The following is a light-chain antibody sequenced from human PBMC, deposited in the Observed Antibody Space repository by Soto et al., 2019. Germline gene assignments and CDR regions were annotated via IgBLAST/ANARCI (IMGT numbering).Light chain of an antibody. V-gene: IGKV3-15*01. J-gene: IGKJ4*01. CDR3: QQYHQWPVA. Sequence: VMTQSPTTLSVSPGERATLSCRASHGVGNNLAWYQQIPGQAPRLLIYGASTRATGVPARFSGSGSATQFTLPISSLQSEDFGFYYCQQYHQWPVAFGGGTKVEIK. CDR1: HGVGNN. CDR2: GAS.